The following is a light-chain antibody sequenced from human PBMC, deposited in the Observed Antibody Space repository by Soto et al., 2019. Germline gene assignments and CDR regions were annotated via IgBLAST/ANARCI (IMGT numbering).Light chain of an antibody. CDR3: CSYAGSPRYV. V-gene: IGLV2-11*01. Sequence: QSALTQPRSVSGSPGQSVTISCTGTISDVGGYNYVSWYQQHPGKAPKVMIYDVSERPSGVPDRFSGSKSGNTASLTISGLQAEDEADYYCCSYAGSPRYVLGTGTKLTVL. CDR1: ISDVGGYNY. CDR2: DVS. J-gene: IGLJ1*01.